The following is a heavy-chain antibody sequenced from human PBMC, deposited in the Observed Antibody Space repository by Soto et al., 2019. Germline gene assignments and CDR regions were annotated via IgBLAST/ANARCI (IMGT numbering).Heavy chain of an antibody. J-gene: IGHJ5*02. CDR2: IFPSDSDT. CDR3: ARRPGSWFDP. CDR1: GYSFTTSW. Sequence: GESLKISCKASGYSFTTSWIGWVRQMPGKGLEWMGIIFPSDSDTRYSPSFQGQVTISVDKSISTAYLQWISLKASDTAMYYCARRPGSWFDPWGQGTLVTVSS. D-gene: IGHD3-10*01. V-gene: IGHV5-51*01.